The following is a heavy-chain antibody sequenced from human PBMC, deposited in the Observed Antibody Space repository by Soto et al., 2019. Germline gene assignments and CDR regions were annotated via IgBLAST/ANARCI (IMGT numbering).Heavy chain of an antibody. D-gene: IGHD3-22*01. CDR1: GYTFTSYG. CDR2: ISAYNGNT. V-gene: IGHV1-18*01. Sequence: QVQLVQSGAEVKKPGASVKVSCKASGYTFTSYGISWVRQAPGQGLEWMGWISAYNGNTNYAQKLQGRVTMTTDTSPSTAYMELRSLRSDDTAVYYCARDTPAAYYYDSSGYYLDYWGQGTLVTVSS. CDR3: ARDTPAAYYYDSSGYYLDY. J-gene: IGHJ4*02.